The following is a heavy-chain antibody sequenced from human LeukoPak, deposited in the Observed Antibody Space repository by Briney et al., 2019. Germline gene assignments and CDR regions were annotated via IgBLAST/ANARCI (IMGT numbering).Heavy chain of an antibody. Sequence: GRSLRLSCAASGFTFDDYAMHWVRQAPGKGLEWVSGINWNSNNIDYADSVKGRFTISRDNAKNTLYLQMNSLRAEDTAVYYCARGGVDYRGQGTLVTVSS. CDR2: INWNSNNI. CDR3: ARGGVDY. CDR1: GFTFDDYA. J-gene: IGHJ4*02. V-gene: IGHV3-9*01. D-gene: IGHD3-16*01.